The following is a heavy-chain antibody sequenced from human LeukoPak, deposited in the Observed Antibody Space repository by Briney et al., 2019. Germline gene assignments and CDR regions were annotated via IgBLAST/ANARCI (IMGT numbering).Heavy chain of an antibody. CDR2: ISSSGSTI. CDR3: ARAATPVDY. D-gene: IGHD2-15*01. CDR1: GFTFSSYG. J-gene: IGHJ4*02. Sequence: GRSLRLSCAASGFTFSSYGMNWVRQAPGKGLDWVSYISSSGSTIYYADSVKGRFTISRDNAKNSLFLQMNSLRAEDTAVYYCARAATPVDYWGQGTLVTVSS. V-gene: IGHV3-48*04.